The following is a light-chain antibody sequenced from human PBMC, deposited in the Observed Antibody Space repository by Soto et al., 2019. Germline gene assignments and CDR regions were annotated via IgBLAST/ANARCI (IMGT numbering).Light chain of an antibody. CDR2: ATS. J-gene: IGKJ4*01. CDR1: QSITRY. V-gene: IGKV1-39*01. Sequence: DFQMTQSPSSLSASVGDRVNITCRASQSITRYLHWYQQKPGKAPNLLIYATSNLQTGVPLRFSGSGFGTDFTLTINNLQPEDFATYYCQQSYSVPRTFGGGTKV. CDR3: QQSYSVPRT.